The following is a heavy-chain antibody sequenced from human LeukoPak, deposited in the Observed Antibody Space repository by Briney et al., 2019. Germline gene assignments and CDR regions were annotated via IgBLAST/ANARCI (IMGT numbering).Heavy chain of an antibody. CDR3: VTDRSGSYDY. D-gene: IGHD1-26*01. CDR2: IYTSGGT. J-gene: IGHJ4*02. Sequence: SETLSLTCTVSGGSISSFYWSWIRQPAGKGLEWIGRIYTSGGTNYNPSLKSRVTMSIDMSKNQFSLKLYSVTAADTAVYYCVTDRSGSYDYWGQGILVTVSS. CDR1: GGSISSFY. V-gene: IGHV4-4*07.